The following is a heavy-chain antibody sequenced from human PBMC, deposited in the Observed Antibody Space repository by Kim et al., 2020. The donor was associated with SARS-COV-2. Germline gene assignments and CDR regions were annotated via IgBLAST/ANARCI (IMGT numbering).Heavy chain of an antibody. D-gene: IGHD3-3*02. J-gene: IGHJ3*02. CDR3: ARIQSDLISPWAFDI. CDR1: GGSISSSSYY. CDR2: IYYSGST. Sequence: SETLSLTCTVSGGSISSSSYYWGWIRQPPGKGLEWIGSIYYSGSTYYNPSLKSRVTISVDTSKNQFSLKLSSVTAADTAVYYCARIQSDLISPWAFDIWGQGTMVTVSS. V-gene: IGHV4-39*01.